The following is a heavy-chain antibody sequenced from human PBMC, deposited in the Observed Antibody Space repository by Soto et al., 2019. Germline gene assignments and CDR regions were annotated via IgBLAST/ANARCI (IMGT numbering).Heavy chain of an antibody. V-gene: IGHV3-15*07. CDR1: GFTFSNAW. CDR3: TSRITYYDYVRGSYRISGDY. J-gene: IGHJ4*02. D-gene: IGHD3-16*02. Sequence: EVQLVESGGGLVKPGGSLRLSCAASGFTFSNAWMNWVRQAPGKGLEWVGRIKSKTDGGTTDYAAPVKGRFTISRDDSKNTLYLQMNSLKTEDTAVYYCTSRITYYDYVRGSYRISGDYWGQGTLVTVSS. CDR2: IKSKTDGGTT.